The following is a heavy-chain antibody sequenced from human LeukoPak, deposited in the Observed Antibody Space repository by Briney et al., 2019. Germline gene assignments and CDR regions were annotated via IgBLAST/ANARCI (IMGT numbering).Heavy chain of an antibody. CDR1: GFTFSSYW. CDR2: ISYDGSNK. D-gene: IGHD6-25*01. J-gene: IGHJ3*02. Sequence: GGSLRLSCAASGFTFSSYWMSWVRQAPGKGLEWVAVISYDGSNKYYADSVKGRFTISRDNAKSTLFLQMNSLRAEDTAVYYCAGGDASDIWGQGTMVTVSS. CDR3: AGGDASDI. V-gene: IGHV3-30*03.